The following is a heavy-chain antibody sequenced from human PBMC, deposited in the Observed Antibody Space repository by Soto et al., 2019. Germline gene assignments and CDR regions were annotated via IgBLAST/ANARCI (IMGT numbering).Heavy chain of an antibody. J-gene: IGHJ4*02. Sequence: ASVKVSCKASGYTFTSYGISWVRQAPGQGLEWMGWISAYNGNTNYAQKLQGRVTMTTDTSTSTAYMELRSLRSDDTAVYYCARGKRYFDWLPDPYFDYWGQGTLVTVSS. D-gene: IGHD3-9*01. CDR3: ARGKRYFDWLPDPYFDY. CDR1: GYTFTSYG. CDR2: ISAYNGNT. V-gene: IGHV1-18*01.